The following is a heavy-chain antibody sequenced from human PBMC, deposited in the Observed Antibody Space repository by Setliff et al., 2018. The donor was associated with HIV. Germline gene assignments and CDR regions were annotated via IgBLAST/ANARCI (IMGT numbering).Heavy chain of an antibody. CDR3: ARDPSDYNVLTGFGDFDY. J-gene: IGHJ4*01. CDR2: ISHSGST. Sequence: SETLSLTCGVSGIPIDRVYSWAWIRQPPGKGLEWIGTISHSGSTHYNSPLQGRISISIDTSKNQFSLTLTSVTAADTAMYYCARDPSDYNVLTGFGDFDYWGHGTLVTVSS. D-gene: IGHD3-9*01. CDR1: GIPIDRVYS. V-gene: IGHV4-38-2*02.